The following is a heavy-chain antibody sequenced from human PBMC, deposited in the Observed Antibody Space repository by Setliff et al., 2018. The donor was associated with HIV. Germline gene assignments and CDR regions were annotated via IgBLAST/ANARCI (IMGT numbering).Heavy chain of an antibody. CDR3: ARGLSVYSYANVYYYHGMDV. J-gene: IGHJ6*02. CDR2: INHSGST. Sequence: PSETLSLTCAVYGGSFSGYYWSWIRQPPGKGLEWIGEINHSGSTSYNPSLKSRVAISVEPSKSQFSLKMPSVTAADTAVYYCARGLSVYSYANVYYYHGMDVWGQGTTVTVSS. D-gene: IGHD5-18*01. CDR1: GGSFSGYY. V-gene: IGHV4-34*01.